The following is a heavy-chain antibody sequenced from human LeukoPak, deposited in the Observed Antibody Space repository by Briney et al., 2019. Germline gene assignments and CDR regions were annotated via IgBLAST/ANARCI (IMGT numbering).Heavy chain of an antibody. Sequence: PSETLSLTCSMSSGSITAIDNHYWGWIRQPPGKGLEWIGSINRGGHTYYNPLLESRFTISVDTSKNQFSLMVTSVTAADTAVYYCAGQRAWFGEWAFDYWGPGTLVTVSS. CDR1: SGSITAIDNHY. CDR2: INRGGHT. CDR3: AGQRAWFGEWAFDY. D-gene: IGHD3-10*01. V-gene: IGHV4-39*01. J-gene: IGHJ4*02.